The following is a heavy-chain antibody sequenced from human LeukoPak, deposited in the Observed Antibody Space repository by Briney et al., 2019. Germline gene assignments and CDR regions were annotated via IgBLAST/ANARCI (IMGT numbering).Heavy chain of an antibody. V-gene: IGHV4-4*09. CDR3: ARFGGCSSTSCYPFDY. CDR2: IYTSGST. D-gene: IGHD2-2*01. J-gene: IGHJ4*02. CDR1: GGSISSYY. Sequence: SETLSLTCSDSGGSISSYYWSWIRQPPGKGLEWIGYIYTSGSTNYNPSLKSRVTISVDTSKNQFSLKLSSVTAADTAVYYCARFGGCSSTSCYPFDYWGQGTLVTVSS.